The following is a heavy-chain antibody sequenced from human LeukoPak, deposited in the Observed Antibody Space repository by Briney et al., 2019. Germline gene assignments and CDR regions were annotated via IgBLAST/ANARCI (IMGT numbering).Heavy chain of an antibody. CDR1: GFTFSSYA. V-gene: IGHV3-23*01. CDR2: VTGNGDNA. Sequence: GGSLRLSCAASGFTFSSYAMSWVRQAPGKGLEWVSSVTGNGDNAFHADSVKGRFTISRDNSKNMLYLQINSLRAEDTAVYYCARDRNYFEALHRSYWGQGTLVTVSS. D-gene: IGHD3-10*01. J-gene: IGHJ4*02. CDR3: ARDRNYFEALHRSY.